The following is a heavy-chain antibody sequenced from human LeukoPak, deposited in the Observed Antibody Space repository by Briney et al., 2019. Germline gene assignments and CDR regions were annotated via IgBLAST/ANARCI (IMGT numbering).Heavy chain of an antibody. V-gene: IGHV4-61*01. Sequence: SETLSLTCTVSGDSISSDSYYWSWIRQPPGKGLEWIGYIYYSGSTNYNPSLKSRVTISVDTSKNQFSLKLSSVTAADTAVYYCARGGGVAGTPYNPYDYWGQGTLVTVSS. CDR2: IYYSGST. D-gene: IGHD6-19*01. CDR3: ARGGGVAGTPYNPYDY. J-gene: IGHJ4*02. CDR1: GDSISSDSYY.